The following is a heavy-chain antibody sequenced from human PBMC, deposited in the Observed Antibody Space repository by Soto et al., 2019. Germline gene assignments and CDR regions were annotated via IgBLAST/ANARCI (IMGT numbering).Heavy chain of an antibody. CDR2: INHSGST. CDR3: ARERALLLWFGELIYWFDP. D-gene: IGHD3-10*01. CDR1: GGSFSGYY. Sequence: SETLSLTCAVYGGSFSGYYWRWIRQPPGKGLEWIGEINHSGSTNYNPSLKSRVTISVDTSKNQFSLKLSSVTAADTAVYYCARERALLLWFGELIYWFDPWGQGTLVTVS. V-gene: IGHV4-34*01. J-gene: IGHJ5*02.